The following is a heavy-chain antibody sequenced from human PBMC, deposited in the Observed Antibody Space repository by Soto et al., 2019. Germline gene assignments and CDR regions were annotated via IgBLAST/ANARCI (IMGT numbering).Heavy chain of an antibody. J-gene: IGHJ5*02. CDR2: LLRSGSTA. Sequence: GGSLRLSCAASGFTFSNYAMTWARQAPGKGLEWVSSLLRSGSTAYYADSVRGRFTISSDTSANSLYLQMDSLRAEDTAIYYCAKDAVSGDGIWLMDSWGQGTVVTVSS. CDR3: AKDAVSGDGIWLMDS. CDR1: GFTFSNYA. V-gene: IGHV3-23*01. D-gene: IGHD4-17*01.